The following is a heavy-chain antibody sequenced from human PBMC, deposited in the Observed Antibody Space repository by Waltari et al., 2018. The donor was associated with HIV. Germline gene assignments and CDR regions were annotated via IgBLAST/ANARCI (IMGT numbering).Heavy chain of an antibody. CDR3: ARAGRRHGDHWEYYLDF. V-gene: IGHV4-34*02. CDR1: GGSFSGYF. D-gene: IGHD4-17*01. CDR2: VDHAGKT. J-gene: IGHJ4*02. Sequence: KQWGAGLLKPADTLSLTCAVYGGSFSGYFWTWIRQSPGKGLEWIGEVDHAGKTHNNPVLKGRITLSSDKSKNQFSLKWTSVTAADTAIYFCARAGRRHGDHWEYYLDFWGRGTQVIVSP.